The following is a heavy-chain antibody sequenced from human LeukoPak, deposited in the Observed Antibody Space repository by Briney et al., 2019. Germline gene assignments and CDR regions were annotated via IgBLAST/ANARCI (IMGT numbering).Heavy chain of an antibody. V-gene: IGHV4-59*11. CDR2: IYYTGAT. CDR3: ARIYLVYYGSESYKYYFDY. J-gene: IGHJ4*02. Sequence: SETLPLTCTVSGGSMSVHYWSWIRQTPGKGLEWIGHIYYTGATTYNPSLKSPVSISVDTSKNQFSLRLTSVTAADTAVYFCARIYLVYYGSESYKYYFDYWGRGMLVTVSS. CDR1: GGSMSVHY. D-gene: IGHD3-10*01.